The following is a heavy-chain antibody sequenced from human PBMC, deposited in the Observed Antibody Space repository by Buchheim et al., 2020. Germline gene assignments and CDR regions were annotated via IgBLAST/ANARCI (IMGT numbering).Heavy chain of an antibody. CDR2: INPNSGGT. V-gene: IGHV1-2*02. Sequence: QLQLVQSGAEVKKPGASVKVSCKASGYTFTGYYMHWVRQAPGQGLEWMGWINPNSGGTNYAQTFQGRVTMTRDPSISKASMELSRLRSDDTAVYYCARDGSYDSSGYHFYYYYYGMDVWGQGTT. CDR3: ARDGSYDSSGYHFYYYYYGMDV. D-gene: IGHD3-22*01. J-gene: IGHJ6*02. CDR1: GYTFTGYY.